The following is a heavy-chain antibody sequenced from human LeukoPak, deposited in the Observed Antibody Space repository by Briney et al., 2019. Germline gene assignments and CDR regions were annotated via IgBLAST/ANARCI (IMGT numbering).Heavy chain of an antibody. CDR3: AELGITMIGGV. CDR2: INWNGGST. Sequence: GGSLRLSCAASGFTFSSYAMNWVRQAPGKGLEWVSGINWNGGSTGYADSVKGRFTISRDNAKNSLYLQMNSLRAEDTAVYYCAELGITMIGGVWGKGTTVTISS. J-gene: IGHJ6*04. D-gene: IGHD3-10*02. CDR1: GFTFSSYA. V-gene: IGHV3-20*04.